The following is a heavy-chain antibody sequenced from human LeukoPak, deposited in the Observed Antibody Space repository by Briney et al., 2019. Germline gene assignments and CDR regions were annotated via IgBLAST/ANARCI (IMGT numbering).Heavy chain of an antibody. J-gene: IGHJ5*02. Sequence: PGGSLRLSCAASGFTFSNHYMDWVRQAPGKGLDWGGRIKNKANSYTTQYAASVKGRFTISRDDSQNSLYLQMDSLKTEDTAVYYCAILYGGEAYNWFDPWGQGTLVTVSS. CDR1: GFTFSNHY. CDR2: IKNKANSYTT. V-gene: IGHV3-72*01. CDR3: AILYGGEAYNWFDP. D-gene: IGHD4-23*01.